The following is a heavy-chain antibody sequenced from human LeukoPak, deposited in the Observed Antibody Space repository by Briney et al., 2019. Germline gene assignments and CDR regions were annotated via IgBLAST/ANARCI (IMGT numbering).Heavy chain of an antibody. CDR2: VGIDSGNT. D-gene: IGHD1-1*01. V-gene: IGHV3-48*01. Sequence: GGSLRLSCAASGFTFSDYSMNWVRQAPGKGLEWISGVGIDSGNTKYADSVKGRFTISGEKAKNSLYLQMSSLRVEDTAVYYCARDHNYVFDNWGQGTLVTVSS. CDR1: GFTFSDYS. J-gene: IGHJ4*02. CDR3: ARDHNYVFDN.